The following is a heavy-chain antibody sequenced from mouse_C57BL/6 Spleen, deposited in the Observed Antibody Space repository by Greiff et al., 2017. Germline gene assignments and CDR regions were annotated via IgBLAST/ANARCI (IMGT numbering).Heavy chain of an antibody. V-gene: IGHV1-78*01. Sequence: VKLQESDAELVKPGASVKISCKVSGYTFTDHTIHWMKQRPEQGLEWIGYIYPRDGSTKYNEKFKGKATLTADKSSSTAYMQLNSLTSEDSAVYFCARWGGSGYNYAMDYWGQGTSVTVSS. D-gene: IGHD3-2*02. J-gene: IGHJ4*01. CDR3: ARWGGSGYNYAMDY. CDR2: IYPRDGST. CDR1: GYTFTDHT.